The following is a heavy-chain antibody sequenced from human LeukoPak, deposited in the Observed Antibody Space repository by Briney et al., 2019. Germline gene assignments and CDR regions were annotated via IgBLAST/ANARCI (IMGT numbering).Heavy chain of an antibody. CDR2: INPSGGGT. Sequence: ASVKVSCKASGYSFTNYYIHWVRQAPGQGPEWMGIINPSGGGTTYAPKFQGRVTMTKDTSTSTVYMVLSRLGSADTALYYCARETDIAVAANYLDFWGQGSLVTVSS. J-gene: IGHJ4*02. D-gene: IGHD6-19*01. V-gene: IGHV1-46*01. CDR3: ARETDIAVAANYLDF. CDR1: GYSFTNYY.